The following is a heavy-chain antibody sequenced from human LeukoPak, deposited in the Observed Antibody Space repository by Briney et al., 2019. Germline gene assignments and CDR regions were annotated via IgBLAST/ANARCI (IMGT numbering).Heavy chain of an antibody. J-gene: IGHJ4*02. V-gene: IGHV3-30*03. D-gene: IGHD6-13*01. Sequence: GGSLRLSCAASGFTFSSYGMHWVRQAPGKGLEWVAVISYDGSNKYYADSVKGRFTISRDNAKNSLYLQMNSLRAEDTAVYYCARDDAAAGDYWGQGTLVTVSS. CDR2: ISYDGSNK. CDR3: ARDDAAAGDY. CDR1: GFTFSSYG.